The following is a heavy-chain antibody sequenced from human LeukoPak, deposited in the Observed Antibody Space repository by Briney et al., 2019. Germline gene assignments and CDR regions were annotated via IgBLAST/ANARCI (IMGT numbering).Heavy chain of an antibody. J-gene: IGHJ4*02. D-gene: IGHD2-15*01. CDR2: INPSGGST. CDR3: ARLYCSGGSCYSGYTVRAYYFDY. CDR1: GYTFTSFY. V-gene: IGHV1-46*01. Sequence: ASVKVSCKASGYTFTSFYMHWVRQAPGQGLEWMGRINPSGGSTSYAQTFQGRVTMTRDTSTSTAYMELRSLRSDDTAVYYCARLYCSGGSCYSGYTVRAYYFDYWGQGTLVTVSS.